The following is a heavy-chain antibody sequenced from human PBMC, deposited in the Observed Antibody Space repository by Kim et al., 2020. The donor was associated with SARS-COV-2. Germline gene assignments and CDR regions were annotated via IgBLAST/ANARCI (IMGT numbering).Heavy chain of an antibody. J-gene: IGHJ5*02. CDR1: GGSFSGYY. Sequence: SETLSLTCAVYGGSFSGYYWSWIRQPPGKGLEWIGEINHSGSTNYNPSLKSRVTISVDTSKNQFSLKLSSVTAADTAVYYCARGRLRVGWFDPWGQGTLVTVSS. CDR3: ARGRLRVGWFDP. V-gene: IGHV4-34*01. CDR2: INHSGST. D-gene: IGHD3-10*01.